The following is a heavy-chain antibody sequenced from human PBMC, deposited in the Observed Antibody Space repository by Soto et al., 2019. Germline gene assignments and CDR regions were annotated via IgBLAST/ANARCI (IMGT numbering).Heavy chain of an antibody. CDR3: ARVSGIYYYGMDV. CDR1: GWSFIGYY. V-gene: IGHV4-34*01. D-gene: IGHD3-10*01. J-gene: IGHJ6*02. Sequence: SETLSLTCAVDGWSFIGYYWNWIRQPPGKGLEWIGEINHSGSTNYNPSLKSRVTISVDTSKNQFSLKLSSVTAADTAVYYCARVSGIYYYGMDVWGQGTTVT. CDR2: INHSGST.